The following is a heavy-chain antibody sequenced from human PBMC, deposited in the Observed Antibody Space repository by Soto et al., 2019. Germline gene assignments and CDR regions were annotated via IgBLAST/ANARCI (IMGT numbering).Heavy chain of an antibody. CDR2: IYVTGAV. D-gene: IGHD2-21*01. V-gene: IGHV4-31*03. CDR3: ARLRIATNNYKWFDP. J-gene: IGHJ5*02. CDR1: GAALNGGNYY. Sequence: SETLSLTCSVSGAALNGGNYYWSWIRQVPGKGLEWIGHIYVTGAVDYNPSLRDRITISQDTSERQFSLNLRLVTAADTAVYYCARLRIATNNYKWFDPWGQETLVTVSS.